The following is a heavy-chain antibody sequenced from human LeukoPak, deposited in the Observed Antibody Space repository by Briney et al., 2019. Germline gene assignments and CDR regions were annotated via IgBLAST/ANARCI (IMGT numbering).Heavy chain of an antibody. D-gene: IGHD2-21*02. CDR2: IKQDGSEK. V-gene: IGHV3-7*01. Sequence: PGGSLRLSCAASGFTFSSYWMSWVRQAPGKGLEWVANIKQDGSEKYYVDSVKGRFTISRDNAKSSLYLQMNSLRAEDTAVYYCARTELVVTATSYYFDYWGQGTLVTVSS. CDR1: GFTFSSYW. J-gene: IGHJ4*02. CDR3: ARTELVVTATSYYFDY.